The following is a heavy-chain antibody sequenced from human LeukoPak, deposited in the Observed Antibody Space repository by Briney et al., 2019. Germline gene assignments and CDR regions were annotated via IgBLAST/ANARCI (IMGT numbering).Heavy chain of an antibody. V-gene: IGHV4-30-4*02. J-gene: IGHJ5*02. D-gene: IGHD2-2*01. Sequence: SETLSLTCTVSGGSISSGDYYWSWIRQPPGKGLEWIAYIYYSGTTYYNPSLKSRVIISVDTSKNQSSLKLSSVTAADTAVYYCARERPAVGYCSSTRCYRWFDPWGEGTVVTVSS. CDR3: ARERPAVGYCSSTRCYRWFDP. CDR1: GGSISSGDYY. CDR2: IYYSGTT.